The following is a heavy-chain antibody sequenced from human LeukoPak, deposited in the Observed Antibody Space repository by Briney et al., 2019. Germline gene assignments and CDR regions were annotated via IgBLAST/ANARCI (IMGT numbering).Heavy chain of an antibody. J-gene: IGHJ4*02. Sequence: TPSETLSLTCTVSGGSISSYYWSWIRQPPGKGLEWIGYIYHSGSTYYNPSLKSRVTISVDRSKNQFSLKLSSVTAADTAVYYCASRTYYYDSSGGGYWGQGTLVTVSS. V-gene: IGHV4-59*12. D-gene: IGHD3-22*01. CDR1: GGSISSYY. CDR3: ASRTYYYDSSGGGY. CDR2: IYHSGST.